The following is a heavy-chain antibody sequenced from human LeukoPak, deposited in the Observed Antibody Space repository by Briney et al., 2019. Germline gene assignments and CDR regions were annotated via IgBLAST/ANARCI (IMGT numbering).Heavy chain of an antibody. J-gene: IGHJ4*02. Sequence: SETLSLTCTVSGGSISSYYWSWIRQPPGKGLEWIGYIYYSGSTNYNPSLKSRVTISVDTSKNQFSLELSSVTAADTAVYYCARGSIYSYGIDYWGQGTLVTVSS. CDR2: IYYSGST. CDR1: GGSISSYY. V-gene: IGHV4-59*12. D-gene: IGHD5-18*01. CDR3: ARGSIYSYGIDY.